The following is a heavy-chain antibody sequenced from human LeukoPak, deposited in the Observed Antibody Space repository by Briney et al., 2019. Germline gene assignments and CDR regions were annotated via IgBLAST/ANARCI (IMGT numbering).Heavy chain of an antibody. CDR3: ARDFKDSTYYNFDC. CDR2: ISGSGRTI. D-gene: IGHD2/OR15-2a*01. J-gene: IGHJ4*02. CDR1: GFSFSDYY. Sequence: GGSLRLSCAASGFSFSDYYMSWIRQAPGKGLEWVSYISGSGRTIYYADSVKGRFTISRDNAKNSLYLQMNSLRADDTAVYYCARDFKDSTYYNFDCWGQGTLVTVSS. V-gene: IGHV3-11*01.